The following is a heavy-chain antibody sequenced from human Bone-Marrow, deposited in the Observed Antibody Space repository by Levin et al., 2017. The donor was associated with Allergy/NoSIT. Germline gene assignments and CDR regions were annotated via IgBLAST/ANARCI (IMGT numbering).Heavy chain of an antibody. CDR2: VYYSGST. J-gene: IGHJ4*02. D-gene: IGHD1-1*01. CDR3: AAKSGTYYFDY. CDR1: GGSINHYH. Sequence: SETLSLTCTVSGGSINHYHWTWIRQPPGKGLEWIGHVYYSGSTNYNPSLQSRVTISVDTSKNQFSLKLTSVTAADTAVYYCAAKSGTYYFDYWGQGTLVAVSS. V-gene: IGHV4-59*03.